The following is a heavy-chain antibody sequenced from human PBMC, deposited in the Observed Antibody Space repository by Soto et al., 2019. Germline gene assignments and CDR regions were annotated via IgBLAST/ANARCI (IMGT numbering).Heavy chain of an antibody. D-gene: IGHD6-19*01. CDR1: G. CDR3: ARDLGGWEDY. V-gene: IGHV1-18*01. Sequence: GIDWGRQAPGQGLEWMGLISTYNGKTYHAQKLQGRVTMTTDTSTSTAYMELRSLRSDDTAVYYCARDLGGWEDYWGQGTLVTVSS. CDR2: ISTYNGKT. J-gene: IGHJ4*02.